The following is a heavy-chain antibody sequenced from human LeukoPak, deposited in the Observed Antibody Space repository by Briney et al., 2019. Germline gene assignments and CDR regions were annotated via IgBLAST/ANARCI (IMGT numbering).Heavy chain of an antibody. J-gene: IGHJ4*02. CDR3: AIPPGYCGNDCSFDH. V-gene: IGHV5-51*01. CDR1: GYRFSNYW. D-gene: IGHD2-21*02. CDR2: IYPGDYET. Sequence: GASLKISCEGSGYRFSNYWIGWVRQMPGKGLGWMGIIYPGDYETRYSPSFQGLVTISVDKSISTAYLQWSSLKASDTAMYYCAIPPGYCGNDCSFDHWGQGTLVTVSS.